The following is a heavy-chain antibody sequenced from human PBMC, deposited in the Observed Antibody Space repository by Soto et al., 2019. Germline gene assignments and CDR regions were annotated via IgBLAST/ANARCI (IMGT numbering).Heavy chain of an antibody. CDR1: GFTFSSYS. D-gene: IGHD2-8*02. CDR3: ARDATGGVGWFDP. J-gene: IGHJ5*02. V-gene: IGHV3-48*01. CDR2: ISSSSSTI. Sequence: EVQLVESEGGLVQPGGSLRLSCAASGFTFSSYSMNWVRQAPGKGLEWVSYISSSSSTIYYADSVKGRFTISRDNAKNSLYLQMNSLRAEDTAVYYCARDATGGVGWFDPWGQGTLVTVSS.